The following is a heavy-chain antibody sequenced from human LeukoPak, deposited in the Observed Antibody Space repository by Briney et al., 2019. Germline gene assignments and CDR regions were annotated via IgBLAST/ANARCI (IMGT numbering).Heavy chain of an antibody. CDR2: INQDGSGK. D-gene: IGHD3-16*01. V-gene: IGHV3-7*01. CDR1: GFTFNGHW. J-gene: IGHJ5*02. Sequence: GGSLRLSCAASGFTFNGHWMSWVRQAPGEGLKWVASINQDGSGKYYVDSVKDRFIISKDNAKNSLSLQMNSLRAEDTAMYYCARLLGESTIYDLWGQGTQVTVSS. CDR3: ARLLGESTIYDL.